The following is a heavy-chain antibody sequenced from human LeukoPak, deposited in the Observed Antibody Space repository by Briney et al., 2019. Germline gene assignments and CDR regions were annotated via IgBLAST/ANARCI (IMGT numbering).Heavy chain of an antibody. D-gene: IGHD4-17*01. V-gene: IGHV1-8*01. CDR1: GYTFTSYD. CDR2: MNPNSGNT. CDR3: ARDLSGATVTTGDSGFNY. Sequence: ASVKVSCKASGYTFTSYDINWVRQATGQGLEWMGWMNPNSGNTGYAQKFQGRVTMTRNTSISTAYMELSRLRSDDTAVYYCARDLSGATVTTGDSGFNYWGQGTLVTVSS. J-gene: IGHJ4*02.